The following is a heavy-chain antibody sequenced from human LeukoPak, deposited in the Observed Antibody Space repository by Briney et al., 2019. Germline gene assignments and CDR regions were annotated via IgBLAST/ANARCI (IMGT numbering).Heavy chain of an antibody. J-gene: IGHJ4*02. Sequence: PSETLSLTCAVYGGSFSGYYWSWIRQPPGQGLEWIGEINHSGSTNYNPSLKSRVTISVDTSKNQFSLKLSSVTAADTAVYYCASQTTVTNGFDYWGQGTLVTVSS. D-gene: IGHD4-17*01. CDR2: INHSGST. CDR3: ASQTTVTNGFDY. V-gene: IGHV4-34*01. CDR1: GGSFSGYY.